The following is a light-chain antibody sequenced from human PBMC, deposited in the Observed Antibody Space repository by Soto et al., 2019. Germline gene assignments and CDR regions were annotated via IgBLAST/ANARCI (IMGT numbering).Light chain of an antibody. CDR2: ATS. CDR1: QDISSW. CDR3: QQASSFPPT. V-gene: IGKV1-12*01. Sequence: DIQMTQSPSSVSACVGDIVTISCGASQDISSWLAWYQQKPGKAPKIMIYATSSLQGGVPSRFSGSGSGTEFTLTISSLQPEDFATYYCQQASSFPPTFGQGTRLEIK. J-gene: IGKJ5*01.